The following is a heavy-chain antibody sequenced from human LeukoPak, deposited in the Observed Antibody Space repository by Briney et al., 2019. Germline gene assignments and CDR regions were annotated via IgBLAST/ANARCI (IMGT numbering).Heavy chain of an antibody. J-gene: IGHJ4*02. D-gene: IGHD5-18*01. CDR2: VSSGFHA. V-gene: IGHV3-13*01. Sequence: GGSLRLSCTASGFTLGSHDMHWVRQIPGQGLEWVAAVSSGFHAFFADSVQGRFTVSREDARNSLYLQMNSLRAGDTAVYYCVREARGYHYTYFDYWGQGTLVTVSS. CDR3: VREARGYHYTYFDY. CDR1: GFTLGSHD.